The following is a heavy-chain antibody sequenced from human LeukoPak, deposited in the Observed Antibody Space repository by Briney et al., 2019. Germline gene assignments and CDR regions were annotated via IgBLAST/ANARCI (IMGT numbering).Heavy chain of an antibody. J-gene: IGHJ4*02. Sequence: SVKVSCKASGGTLSSYAISWLRKPLGKGLEWMEGIIPIFGTANYAQKFQGRVTITADESTSTAYMELSSLRSEDTAVYYCARAGPEGEQLAPFDYWGQGTLVTVSS. CDR2: IIPIFGTA. V-gene: IGHV1-69*13. D-gene: IGHD6-13*01. CDR3: ARAGPEGEQLAPFDY. CDR1: GGTLSSYA.